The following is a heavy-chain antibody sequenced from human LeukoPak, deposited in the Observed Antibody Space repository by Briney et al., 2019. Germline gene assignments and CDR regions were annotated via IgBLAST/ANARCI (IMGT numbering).Heavy chain of an antibody. CDR2: IKQDGSEK. Sequence: PGGSLRLSCAASGFTFSSCWMSWVHQAPGKGLEWVANIKQDGSEKYYVDSVKGRFTISRDNAKNSLYLQMNSLRAEDTAVYYCARAAGGLLLPYSPFDYWGQGTLVTVSS. CDR1: GFTFSSCW. V-gene: IGHV3-7*01. J-gene: IGHJ4*02. CDR3: ARAAGGLLLPYSPFDY. D-gene: IGHD3-22*01.